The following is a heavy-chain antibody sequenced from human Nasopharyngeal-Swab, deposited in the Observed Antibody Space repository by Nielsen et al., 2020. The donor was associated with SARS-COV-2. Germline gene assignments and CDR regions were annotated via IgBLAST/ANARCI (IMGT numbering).Heavy chain of an antibody. CDR2: INPSGGST. CDR3: AREIVGADQQNNWFDP. J-gene: IGHJ5*02. V-gene: IGHV1-46*01. D-gene: IGHD1-26*01. CDR1: GYTFTSYY. Sequence: ASVKVSCKASGYTFTSYYMHWVRQAPGQGLEWMGIINPSGGSTSYAQKFQGRVTMTRDTSTSTVYMGLSSLRSEDTAVYYCAREIVGADQQNNWFDPWGQGTLVTVSS.